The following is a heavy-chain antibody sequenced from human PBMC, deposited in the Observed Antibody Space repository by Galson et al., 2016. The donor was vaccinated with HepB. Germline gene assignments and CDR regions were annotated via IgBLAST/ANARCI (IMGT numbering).Heavy chain of an antibody. CDR2: THCKSTWFN. D-gene: IGHD4-11*01. CDR1: GDSVTSDNTC. J-gene: IGHJ6*02. Sequence: YAISGDSVTSDNTCWNWIRQSPSKGLEWLGRTHCKSTWFNDYADTVNSRITVTSDTSKNQFSLQLDSVTPDDTATYFCTRGYRQNGMNVWGQGTTVTV. V-gene: IGHV6-1*01. CDR3: TRGYRQNGMNV.